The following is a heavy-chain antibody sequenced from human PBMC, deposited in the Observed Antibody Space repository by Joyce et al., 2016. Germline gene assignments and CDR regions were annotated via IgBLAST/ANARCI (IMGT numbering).Heavy chain of an antibody. Sequence: QVQLQESGPGLVKPSETLSLICSVSGDSVSRYYWSWIRQSQGKGLEWIGCVFHSGSANYNPSLKSRVTFSVDTSKNQFSLTLSSVTAADTAVYYCAKDGGSGVSYYYIDVWGKGTTVTVSS. CDR3: AKDGGSGVSYYYIDV. CDR2: VFHSGSA. V-gene: IGHV4-59*02. J-gene: IGHJ6*03. CDR1: GDSVSRYY. D-gene: IGHD3-16*01.